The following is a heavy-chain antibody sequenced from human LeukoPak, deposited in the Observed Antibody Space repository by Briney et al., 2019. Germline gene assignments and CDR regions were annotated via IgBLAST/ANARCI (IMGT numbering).Heavy chain of an antibody. V-gene: IGHV1-2*04. CDR3: AREIYDFWSGYLSRNWFDP. D-gene: IGHD3-3*01. CDR2: INPNSGGT. J-gene: IGHJ5*02. Sequence: ASVKVSCKASGYTFTSYAMHWVHQAPGQGLEWMGWINPNSGGTNYAQKFQGWVTMTRDTSISTAYMELSRLRSDDTAVYYCAREIYDFWSGYLSRNWFDPWGQGTLVTVSS. CDR1: GYTFTSYA.